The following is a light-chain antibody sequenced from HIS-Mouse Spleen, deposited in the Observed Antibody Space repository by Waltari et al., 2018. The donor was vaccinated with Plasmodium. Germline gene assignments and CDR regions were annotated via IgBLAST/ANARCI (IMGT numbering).Light chain of an antibody. CDR2: EGS. CDR1: SSDVGRYHL. Sequence: QSALTQPASVSGSPGQSIPISCTGTSSDVGRYHLLSWYQQHPGKATKLMIYEGSKRPSGVSNRFSGSKSGNTASLTISGLQAEDEADYYCCSYAGSTTWVFGGGTKLTVL. J-gene: IGLJ3*02. V-gene: IGLV2-23*01. CDR3: CSYAGSTTWV.